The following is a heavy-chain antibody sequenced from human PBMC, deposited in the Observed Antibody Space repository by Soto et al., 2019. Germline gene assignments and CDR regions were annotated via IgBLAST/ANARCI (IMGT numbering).Heavy chain of an antibody. J-gene: IGHJ4*02. CDR3: AKSRGHLYSYDSSGYPDY. CDR1: GFTFSSYA. D-gene: IGHD3-22*01. V-gene: IGHV3-23*01. Sequence: HPGCSLRLYCAASGFTFSSYAMSLVRQAPGKGLEWVSAISGSGGITYYADSVNGRFTISRDNSKNTRYLQMNSLRAEDTAVYYCAKSRGHLYSYDSSGYPDYWGQGTLVTVSS. CDR2: ISGSGGIT.